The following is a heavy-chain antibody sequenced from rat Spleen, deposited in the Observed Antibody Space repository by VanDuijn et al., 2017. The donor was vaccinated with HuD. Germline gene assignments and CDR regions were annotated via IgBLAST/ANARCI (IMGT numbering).Heavy chain of an antibody. CDR1: GFNFNDYW. Sequence: EVKLVESGGGLVQPGRSLKLSCAASGFNFNDYWMGWLRQAPGKGLEWIGAINKDSSTINYTPSLKEKFTISRDNSQNTLSLQVSRLGSEDTTTYYCARRDVYSGPVFFDYLGQGVMVTVSS. J-gene: IGHJ2*01. CDR3: ARRDVYSGPVFFDY. CDR2: INKDSSTI. D-gene: IGHD1-6*01. V-gene: IGHV4-2*01.